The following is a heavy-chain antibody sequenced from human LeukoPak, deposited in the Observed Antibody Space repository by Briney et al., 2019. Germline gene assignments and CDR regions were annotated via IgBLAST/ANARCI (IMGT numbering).Heavy chain of an antibody. CDR3: ARGLAGTDNWFDP. D-gene: IGHD2-15*01. Sequence: SETLSLTCAVSGGSISSYTWSCIRQPPGKGLEWIAYIYFSGTTNYNPSLKSRVIISVDTSTNQFSLKLSSVTAADTAVYYCARGLAGTDNWFDPWGQGTLVTVSS. V-gene: IGHV4-59*12. CDR2: IYFSGTT. CDR1: GGSISSYT. J-gene: IGHJ5*02.